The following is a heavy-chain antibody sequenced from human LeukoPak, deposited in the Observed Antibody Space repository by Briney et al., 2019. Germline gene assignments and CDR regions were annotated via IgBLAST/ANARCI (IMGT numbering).Heavy chain of an antibody. V-gene: IGHV3-21*01. J-gene: IGHJ5*02. CDR3: ARGRQLAGPAP. CDR1: GFTFSSYS. Sequence: GGSLRLSCAASGFTFSSYSMNWVRQAPGKGLEWVSSISSSSSYIYYADSVKGRFTISRDNAKNSLYLQMNSLRAEDTAVYYCARGRQLAGPAPWGQGTLATVSS. CDR2: ISSSSSYI. D-gene: IGHD6-6*01.